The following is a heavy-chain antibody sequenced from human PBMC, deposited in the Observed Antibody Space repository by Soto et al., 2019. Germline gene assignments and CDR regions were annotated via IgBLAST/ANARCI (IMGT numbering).Heavy chain of an antibody. CDR3: DRVPER. CDR2: IYHSGST. Sequence: QLQLQESGSGLVKPSQTLSLTCAVSGGSISSGGYSGSWIRQPPGKGLEWIGYIYHSGSTYYNPSLKSRVTISVDTSKNQSSLKLSAVTAADTAVYDWDRVPERWGQGTLVTVSS. D-gene: IGHD2-2*01. J-gene: IGHJ4*02. CDR1: GGSISSGGYS. V-gene: IGHV4-30-2*01.